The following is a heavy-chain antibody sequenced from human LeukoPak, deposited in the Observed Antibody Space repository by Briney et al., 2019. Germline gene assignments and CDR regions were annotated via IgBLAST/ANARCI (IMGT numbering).Heavy chain of an antibody. V-gene: IGHV3-21*01. J-gene: IGHJ5*02. D-gene: IGHD2-2*01. Sequence: GGSLRLSCAASGFTFSSYSMTWVRQAPGKGLEWVSSISSSSSYIYYADSVKGRFTISRDNAKNSLYLQMNSLRAEDAAVYYCASSAEYQLLNWFDPWGQGTLVTVSS. CDR3: ASSAEYQLLNWFDP. CDR1: GFTFSSYS. CDR2: ISSSSSYI.